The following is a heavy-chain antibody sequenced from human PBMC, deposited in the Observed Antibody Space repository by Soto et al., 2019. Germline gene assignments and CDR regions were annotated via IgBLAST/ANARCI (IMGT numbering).Heavy chain of an antibody. CDR2: ISYDGSNK. V-gene: IGHV3-30*18. CDR3: AKIPGEYSSSWYVY. CDR1: GFTFSSYG. D-gene: IGHD6-13*01. J-gene: IGHJ4*02. Sequence: QVQLVESGGGVVQPGRSLRLSCAASGFTFSSYGMHWVRQAPGEGLEWVAVISYDGSNKYYADSVKGRFTISRDNSKNTLYLQMNSLRAEDTAVYYCAKIPGEYSSSWYVYWGQGTLVTVSS.